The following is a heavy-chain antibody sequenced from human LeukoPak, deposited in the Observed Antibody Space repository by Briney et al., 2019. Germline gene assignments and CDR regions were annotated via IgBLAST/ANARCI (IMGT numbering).Heavy chain of an antibody. CDR3: ARRKGPGLAPTDASFDM. CDR2: IYTGYSAT. D-gene: IGHD6-13*01. V-gene: IGHV5-51*01. J-gene: IGHJ3*02. Sequence: ESPKISCQGSGYTFTSYWIGWVRQMPAKGLEWMGIIYTGYSATRYSPSFQGQVTISADKSTSTASLQWTSQKASDTAMYYCARRKGPGLAPTDASFDMGGQRTMVTVSS. CDR1: GYTFTSYW.